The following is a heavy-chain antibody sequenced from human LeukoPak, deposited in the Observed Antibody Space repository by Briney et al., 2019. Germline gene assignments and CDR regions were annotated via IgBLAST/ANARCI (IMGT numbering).Heavy chain of an antibody. J-gene: IGHJ4*02. Sequence: SETLSLTCAVSGGSISSGGYSWSWIRQPPGTGLEWIGYIYHSGSTYYNPSLKSRVTISVDRSKNQFSLNLSSVTAADTAFYYCARETTGLARYFDYWGQGTLVTVSS. CDR2: IYHSGST. D-gene: IGHD4-11*01. V-gene: IGHV4-30-2*01. CDR1: GGSISSGGYS. CDR3: ARETTGLARYFDY.